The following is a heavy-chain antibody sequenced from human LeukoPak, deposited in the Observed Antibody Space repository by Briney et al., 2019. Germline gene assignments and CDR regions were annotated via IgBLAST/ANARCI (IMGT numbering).Heavy chain of an antibody. Sequence: ASVKVSCKASGGTFSSYAISWVRQAPGQGLEWMGGIIPIFGTANYAQKFQGRVTITADKSTSTAYMELSNLRSEDTAVYYCASIDVNAAVAGELLFDYWGQGTLVTVSS. CDR2: IIPIFGTA. D-gene: IGHD6-19*01. CDR1: GGTFSSYA. V-gene: IGHV1-69*06. J-gene: IGHJ4*02. CDR3: ASIDVNAAVAGELLFDY.